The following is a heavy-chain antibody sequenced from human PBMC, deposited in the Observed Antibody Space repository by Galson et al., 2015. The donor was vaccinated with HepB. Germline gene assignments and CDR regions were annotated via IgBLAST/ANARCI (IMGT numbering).Heavy chain of an antibody. CDR2: ISSASSYK. CDR1: GFSFSLYS. Sequence: SLRLSCAASGFSFSLYSMNWVRQAPGKGLEWVSSISSASSYKYYADSVKGRFTISRDNAKNSLYLQMDSLRDEDTAVYYCARKFSTEGYSLYWYFDLWGRGTLVTVSS. V-gene: IGHV3-21*01. CDR3: ARKFSTEGYSLYWYFDL. J-gene: IGHJ2*01. D-gene: IGHD3-16*02.